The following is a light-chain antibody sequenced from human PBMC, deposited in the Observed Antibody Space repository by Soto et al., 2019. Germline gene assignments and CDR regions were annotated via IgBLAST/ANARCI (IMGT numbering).Light chain of an antibody. Sequence: DIQMTQSPSTLSASVGDRVTITCRASQSLNNELAWYQQKPGKAPNLLMYYASTLERGVPSRFSGTGSGTEFTLTISSLQPDDFATYYCQQYHRSSITFGQGTRLEMK. CDR3: QQYHRSSIT. V-gene: IGKV1-5*01. CDR1: QSLNNE. J-gene: IGKJ5*01. CDR2: YAS.